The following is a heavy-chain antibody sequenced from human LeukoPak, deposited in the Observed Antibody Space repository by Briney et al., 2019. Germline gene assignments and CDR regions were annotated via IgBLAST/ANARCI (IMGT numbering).Heavy chain of an antibody. D-gene: IGHD2-21*01. J-gene: IGHJ4*02. CDR1: GFTFSNYG. CDR2: IRYDRNYNT. CDR3: TKDHRWALPD. V-gene: IGHV3-30*02. Sequence: GGSLRLSCVASGFTFSNYGMHWVRQAPGQGLEWVAFIRYDRNYNTYYADSVKGRFTPSRDNSKNTLYLQMNSLRTEDTAVYYCTKDHRWALPDWGQGTLVTVSP.